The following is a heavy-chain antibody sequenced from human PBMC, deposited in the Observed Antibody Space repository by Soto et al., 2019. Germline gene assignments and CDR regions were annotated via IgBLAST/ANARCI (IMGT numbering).Heavy chain of an antibody. CDR3: ARGEQYRGRIFDY. D-gene: IGHD1-26*01. V-gene: IGHV6-1*01. CDR2: TYYRSKWYY. Sequence: SQTLSLTCAITGDSVSSNSAGWSWVRQSPSRGLEWLGRTYYRSKWYYEYAVSVRGRITINPDTSKNQYSLQLNSVTPEDTAVYFCARGEQYRGRIFDYWGQGTLVTVLL. J-gene: IGHJ4*01. CDR1: GDSVSSNSAG.